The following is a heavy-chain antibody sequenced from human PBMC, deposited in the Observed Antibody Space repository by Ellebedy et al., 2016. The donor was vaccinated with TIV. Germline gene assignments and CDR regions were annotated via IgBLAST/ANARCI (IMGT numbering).Heavy chain of an antibody. CDR2: FDPENGEI. Sequence: ASVKVSXKVSSYSLNELSLHWVRQGPEKGLECMGTFDPENGEIVNTQKFQGRVTMTEDTSTDTAYMELRSLTSDDTAVYYCATERTGYCIRKHCYGMDVWGQGTTVTVSS. V-gene: IGHV1-24*01. D-gene: IGHD2-2*01. CDR3: ATERTGYCIRKHCYGMDV. J-gene: IGHJ6*02. CDR1: SYSLNELS.